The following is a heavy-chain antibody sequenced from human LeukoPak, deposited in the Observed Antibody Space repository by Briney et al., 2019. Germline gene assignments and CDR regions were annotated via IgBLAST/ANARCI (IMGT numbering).Heavy chain of an antibody. D-gene: IGHD4-17*01. Sequence: VASVKVSCKASGYTFTGYYMHWVRQAPGQGLEWMGWINPNSGGTNYAQKFRGRVTMTRDTSISTAYMELSRLRSDDTAVYYCARDRYGDYNGYMDVWGKGTTVTISS. CDR3: ARDRYGDYNGYMDV. CDR1: GYTFTGYY. V-gene: IGHV1-2*02. CDR2: INPNSGGT. J-gene: IGHJ6*03.